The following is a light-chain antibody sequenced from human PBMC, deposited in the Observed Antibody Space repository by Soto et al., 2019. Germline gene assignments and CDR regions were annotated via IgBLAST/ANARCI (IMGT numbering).Light chain of an antibody. CDR1: SSDVGTYNY. Sequence: QSALTQPASVSGSPGQSITISCTGTSSDVGTYNYVSWYQLHPGKAPKLMVHEVSNRPSGVSNRFSGSKSGNTASLTISGLQAEDEADYHCSSYTSSSTYVFGTGTKLTVL. J-gene: IGLJ1*01. V-gene: IGLV2-14*01. CDR3: SSYTSSSTYV. CDR2: EVS.